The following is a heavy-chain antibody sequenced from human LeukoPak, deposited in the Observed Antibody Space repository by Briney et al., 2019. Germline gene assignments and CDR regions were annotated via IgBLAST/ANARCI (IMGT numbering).Heavy chain of an antibody. CDR1: GYTFTSYG. CDR3: ARVGEYCSGGSCYSHY. Sequence: ASVKVSCKASGYTFTSYGISWGRQAPGQGLEWMGWISAYNGHTNYAQKLQCRVTMTTDTSTSTAYMELRSLRSDDTAVYYCARVGEYCSGGSCYSHYWGQGTLVTVSS. D-gene: IGHD2-15*01. V-gene: IGHV1-18*01. J-gene: IGHJ4*02. CDR2: ISAYNGHT.